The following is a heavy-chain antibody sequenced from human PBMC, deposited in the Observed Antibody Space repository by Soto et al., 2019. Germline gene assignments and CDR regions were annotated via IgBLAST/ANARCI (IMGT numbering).Heavy chain of an antibody. J-gene: IGHJ6*02. CDR2: IYYSGST. V-gene: IGHV4-39*01. CDR1: GGSISSSSYY. Sequence: SETLSLTCTVSGGSISSSSYYWGWIRQPPGKGLEWIGSIYYSGSTYYNPSLKSRVTISVDTSKNQFSLKLSSVTAADTAVYYCARLGDSSGWYGFYYYYGMDVWGQGTTVTVSS. CDR3: ARLGDSSGWYGFYYYYGMDV. D-gene: IGHD6-19*01.